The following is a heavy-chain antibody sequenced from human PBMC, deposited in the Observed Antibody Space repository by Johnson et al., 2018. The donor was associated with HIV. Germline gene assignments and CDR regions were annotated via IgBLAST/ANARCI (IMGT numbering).Heavy chain of an antibody. V-gene: IGHV3-15*01. D-gene: IGHD3-3*01. J-gene: IGHJ3*02. CDR3: TTLYYNFWSGHYAFDI. Sequence: VQLVESGGGLIKPGGSLRLSCAASGFTVSNAWMSWVRQAPGKGLEWLGRIKSKTDGGTTDYAAHVKGRFTISRDDSNNTLYLQMNSLKTEDTAVYYCTTLYYNFWSGHYAFDIWGQGTMVTVSS. CDR2: IKSKTDGGTT. CDR1: GFTVSNAW.